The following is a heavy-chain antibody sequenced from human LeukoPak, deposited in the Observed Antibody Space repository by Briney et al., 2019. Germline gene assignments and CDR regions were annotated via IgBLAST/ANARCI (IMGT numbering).Heavy chain of an antibody. CDR1: GGSFRSYY. CDR2: IYYSGGT. D-gene: IGHD5-24*01. J-gene: IGHJ3*02. V-gene: IGHV4-59*08. Sequence: SETLSLTCTVSGGSFRSYYWSWIRQPPGKGLEWIGYIYYSGGTDYNPSLKSRVTISVDTSKNQFSLKLRSVTAADTAVYYCARHVTISGPYDASDIWGQGTMVTVSP. CDR3: ARHVTISGPYDASDI.